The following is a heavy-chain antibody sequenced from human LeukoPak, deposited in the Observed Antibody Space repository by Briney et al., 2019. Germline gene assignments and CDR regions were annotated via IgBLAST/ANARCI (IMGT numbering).Heavy chain of an antibody. CDR3: ARPSSGYSSSWYILDY. Sequence: GGTLRFSCAASGFTVSSNYRSWVRQAPGKGLEWVSVIYSGGSTYYADSVKGRFTISRDNSKNTLYLQMNSLRAEDTAVYYCARPSSGYSSSWYILDYWGQGTLVTVSS. CDR1: GFTVSSNY. D-gene: IGHD6-13*01. CDR2: IYSGGST. J-gene: IGHJ4*02. V-gene: IGHV3-66*04.